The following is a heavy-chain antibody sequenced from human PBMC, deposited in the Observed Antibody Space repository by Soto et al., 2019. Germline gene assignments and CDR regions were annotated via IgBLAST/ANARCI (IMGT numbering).Heavy chain of an antibody. V-gene: IGHV3-23*01. CDR1: GFTFSSYA. Sequence: GGSLRLSCAASGFTFSSYAMSWVRQAPGKGLEWVSAISGSGGSTYYADSVKGRFTISRDNSKNTLYLQMNSLRAEDTAVYYCAKWLKGLLWFGELSKVGYGMDVWGQGTTVTVSS. D-gene: IGHD3-10*01. CDR2: ISGSGGST. CDR3: AKWLKGLLWFGELSKVGYGMDV. J-gene: IGHJ6*02.